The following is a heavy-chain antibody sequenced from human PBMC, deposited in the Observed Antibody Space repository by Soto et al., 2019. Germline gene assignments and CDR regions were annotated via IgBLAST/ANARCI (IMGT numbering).Heavy chain of an antibody. J-gene: IGHJ5*02. V-gene: IGHV1-69*13. D-gene: IGHD6-6*01. CDR3: ARRGGGYSSSSADWFDP. CDR1: GGTFSSYA. Sequence: VASVKVSCKASGGTFSSYAISWVRQAPGQGLEWMGGIIPIFGTANYAQKFQGRVTITADESTSTAYMELSSLRSEDTAAYYCARRGGGYSSSSADWFDPWGQGTLVTVSS. CDR2: IIPIFGTA.